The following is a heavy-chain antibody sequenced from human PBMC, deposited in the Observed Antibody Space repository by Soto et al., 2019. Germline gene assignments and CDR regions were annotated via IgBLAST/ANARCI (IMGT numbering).Heavy chain of an antibody. CDR1: GFTFSSYS. D-gene: IGHD6-6*01. J-gene: IGHJ5*02. V-gene: IGHV3-21*01. CDR3: AREGHSSSSEPNWFDH. CDR2: ISSSSSYI. Sequence: GGSLRLSCAASGFTFSSYSMNWVRQAPGKGLEWVSSISSSSSYIYYADSVKGRFTISRDNAKNSLYLQMNSLRAEDTAVYYSAREGHSSSSEPNWFDHWGQGTLVTVSS.